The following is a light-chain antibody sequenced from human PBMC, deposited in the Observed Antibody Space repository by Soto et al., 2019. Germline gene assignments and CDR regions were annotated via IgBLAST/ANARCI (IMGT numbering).Light chain of an antibody. CDR1: QSVSNY. V-gene: IGKV3-11*01. CDR3: QQRGNWPPIT. J-gene: IGKJ5*01. CDR2: DAS. Sequence: EVVLTQSPATLSLSPGERATLSCRASQSVSNYLAWYQQKPGQAPRLLIYDASNRAAGVPARFSGSGSGTDFTFTISSLEPEEFAVYYCQQRGNWPPITFGQGTRLEIK.